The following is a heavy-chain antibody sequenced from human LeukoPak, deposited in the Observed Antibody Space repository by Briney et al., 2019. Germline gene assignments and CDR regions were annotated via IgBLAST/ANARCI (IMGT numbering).Heavy chain of an antibody. Sequence: PGLSLTLSRAASGFRLDDYYLSWIRQAPGKGLAGISFISASGGMMDHAHLLKERFNISRDNAKNPVHLEMKHLRAEDPAVDQCARHMDLGPCDYWGPRKLVTVSS. CDR1: GFRLDDYY. V-gene: IGHV3-11*01. CDR3: ARHMDLGPCDY. CDR2: ISASGGMM. D-gene: IGHD5-12*01. J-gene: IGHJ4*02.